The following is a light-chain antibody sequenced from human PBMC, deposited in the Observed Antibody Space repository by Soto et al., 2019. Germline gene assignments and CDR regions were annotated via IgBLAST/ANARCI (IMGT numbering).Light chain of an antibody. CDR1: QGIRDD. CDR3: LQRNTYPPT. CDR2: AAS. J-gene: IGKJ1*01. Sequence: DIQMTQSPSSLSASVGDRVTITCRASQGIRDDLSWYQQKPGKAPRHLIYAASSLQSAVPSRFSGSGSGTEFTLTHSSLQPEDFATYFCLQRNTYPPTFGQGTKVEIK. V-gene: IGKV1-17*01.